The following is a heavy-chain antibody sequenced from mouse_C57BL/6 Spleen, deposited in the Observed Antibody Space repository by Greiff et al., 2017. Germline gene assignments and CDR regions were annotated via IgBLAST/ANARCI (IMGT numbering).Heavy chain of an antibody. CDR2: IHPNSGST. Sequence: VQLQQPGAELVKPGASVKLSCKASGYTFTSYWMHWVKQRPGQGLEWIGMIHPNSGSTNYNEKFKSKATLTVDKSSSTAYMQLSSLTSEDSAVYYCARSYDYDRVWFAYWGQGTLVTVSA. CDR1: GYTFTSYW. D-gene: IGHD2-4*01. V-gene: IGHV1-64*01. CDR3: ARSYDYDRVWFAY. J-gene: IGHJ3*01.